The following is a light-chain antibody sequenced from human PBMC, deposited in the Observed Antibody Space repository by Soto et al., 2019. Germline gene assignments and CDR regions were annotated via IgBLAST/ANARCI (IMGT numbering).Light chain of an antibody. Sequence: QSVLTQPASVSGSPGESITISCTGTSSDVGAYKYVSWYQQHPGKAPKPIIYEVRYRPSGISKRFSGSKSGNTASLTISGLQAEDEAEYYCTSYTNSSTYVFGTGTKVTVL. CDR3: TSYTNSSTYV. CDR1: SSDVGAYKY. CDR2: EVR. J-gene: IGLJ1*01. V-gene: IGLV2-14*01.